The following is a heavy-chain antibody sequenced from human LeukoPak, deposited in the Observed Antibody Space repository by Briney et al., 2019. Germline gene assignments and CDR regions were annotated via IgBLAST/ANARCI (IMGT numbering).Heavy chain of an antibody. J-gene: IGHJ3*02. CDR1: GFTVSSNY. Sequence: GGSLRLSCAASGFTVSSNYMSWVRQAPGKGLEWVSVIYSGGSTYXXDSVKGRFTISRDNSKNTLYLQMNSLRAEDTAVYYCARDVXAXGAFDIWGQGTMVTVSS. CDR2: IYSGGST. V-gene: IGHV3-66*01. CDR3: ARDVXAXGAFDI.